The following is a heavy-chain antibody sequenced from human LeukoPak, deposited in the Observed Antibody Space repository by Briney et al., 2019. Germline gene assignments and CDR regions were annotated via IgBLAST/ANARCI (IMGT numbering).Heavy chain of an antibody. CDR2: INPSGGST. Sequence: ASVKVSCKSSGYTFTSYYMRWVRQAPGQGLEWMGIINPSGGSTSYAQKSQGRVTMTRDTSTSTVYMELSSLRSEDTAVYYCARTPVDLATDYFDYWGQGTLVTVSS. D-gene: IGHD5-24*01. CDR3: ARTPVDLATDYFDY. J-gene: IGHJ4*02. CDR1: GYTFTSYY. V-gene: IGHV1-46*01.